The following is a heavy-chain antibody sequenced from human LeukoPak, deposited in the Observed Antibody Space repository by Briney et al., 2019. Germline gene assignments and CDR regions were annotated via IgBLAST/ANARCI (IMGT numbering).Heavy chain of an antibody. Sequence: GGSLRLSCAASGFTVTNDCMSWVRQAPGKGLEGVSVIYRGGNTYYAASVQGRFTISRDHSNNTLYLQMNSLRADDTAVYYCTLRGSGSHYEGASVYWGRGTLVTVSS. V-gene: IGHV3-66*01. CDR2: IYRGGNT. J-gene: IGHJ4*02. D-gene: IGHD3-10*01. CDR1: GFTVTNDC. CDR3: TLRGSGSHYEGASVY.